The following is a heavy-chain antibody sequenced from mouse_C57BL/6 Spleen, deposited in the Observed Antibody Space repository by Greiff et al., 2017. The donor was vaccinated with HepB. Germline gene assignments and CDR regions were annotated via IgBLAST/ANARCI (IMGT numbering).Heavy chain of an antibody. V-gene: IGHV5-9*01. J-gene: IGHJ2*01. CDR2: ISGGGGNT. D-gene: IGHD3-2*02. CDR3: ARQGQLRLPNYFYY. Sequence: EVQLVESGGGLVKPGGSLKLSCAASGFTFSSYTMSWVRQTPEKRLEWVATISGGGGNTYYPDSVKGRFTISRDNAKNTLYLQMSSLRSEDTALYYCARQGQLRLPNYFYYWGQGTTLTVSS. CDR1: GFTFSSYT.